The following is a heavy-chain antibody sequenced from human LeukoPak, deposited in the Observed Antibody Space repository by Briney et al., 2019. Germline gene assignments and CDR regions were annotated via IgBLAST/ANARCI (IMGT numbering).Heavy chain of an antibody. D-gene: IGHD6-19*01. V-gene: IGHV3-33*01. J-gene: IGHJ5*02. CDR2: IWYDGSNE. CDR1: GFTFGSYG. Sequence: GGSLRLSCAASGFTFGSYGMHWVRQAPGKGLEWVASIWYDGSNEYYADSVKGRFTISRDNSKNTVYLQMNTVRAEDTAVYYCARDRHSGRPLTNWFDPWGQGTLVTVSS. CDR3: ARDRHSGRPLTNWFDP.